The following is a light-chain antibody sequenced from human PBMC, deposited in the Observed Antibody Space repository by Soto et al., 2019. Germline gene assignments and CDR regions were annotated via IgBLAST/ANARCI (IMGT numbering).Light chain of an antibody. V-gene: IGKV3D-15*01. Sequence: IVMTQSPDTLSVSPGEGDTLSCRASQRISTNLAWYQQRPGQAPRLLIYDASTRATGLPARFSGSGSGTEFTLPSSSLQSEDSAVYYCQQSHNRPPVGPGTKVEIK. J-gene: IGKJ3*01. CDR2: DAS. CDR1: QRISTN. CDR3: QQSHNRPP.